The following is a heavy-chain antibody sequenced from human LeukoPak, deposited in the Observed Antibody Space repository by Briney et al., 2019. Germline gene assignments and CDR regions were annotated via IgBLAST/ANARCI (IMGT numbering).Heavy chain of an antibody. CDR3: AKDSDFWSGYPPDY. Sequence: PGGSLRLSCAASGFTFSAYWMHWVRQAPGKGLVWVSRIKSDGSSTSYADSVRGRFTISRDNPKNTLFLQMNSLRVEDTAVYYCAKDSDFWSGYPPDYWGQGTLVTVSS. CDR1: GFTFSAYW. J-gene: IGHJ4*02. CDR2: IKSDGSST. V-gene: IGHV3-74*01. D-gene: IGHD3-3*01.